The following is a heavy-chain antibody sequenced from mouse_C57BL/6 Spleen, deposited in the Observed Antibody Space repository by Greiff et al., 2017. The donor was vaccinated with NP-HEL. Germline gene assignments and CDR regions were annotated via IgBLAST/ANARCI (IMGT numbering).Heavy chain of an antibody. CDR3: ATDGYYVFAY. J-gene: IGHJ3*01. Sequence: VQLQPSGPGLVKPSQSLSLTCSVTGYSITSGYYWNWIRQFPGNKLEWMGYISYDGSNNYNPSLKNRISITRDTSKNQFFLKLNSVTTEDTATYYCATDGYYVFAYWGQGTLVTVSA. V-gene: IGHV3-6*01. CDR2: ISYDGSN. CDR1: GYSITSGYY. D-gene: IGHD2-3*01.